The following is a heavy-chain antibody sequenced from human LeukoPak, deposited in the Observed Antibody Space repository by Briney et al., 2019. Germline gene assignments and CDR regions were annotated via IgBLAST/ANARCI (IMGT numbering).Heavy chain of an antibody. V-gene: IGHV1-18*01. CDR3: ARGRGDREQPFDY. Sequence: ASVKVSCKASGDTFTSYDINWVRQATGQGLEWMGWISAYNGNTNYAQKLQGRVTMTTDTSTSTAYMELRSLGSDDTAVYYCARGRGDREQPFDYWGQGTLVTVSS. D-gene: IGHD4-17*01. CDR1: GDTFTSYD. CDR2: ISAYNGNT. J-gene: IGHJ4*02.